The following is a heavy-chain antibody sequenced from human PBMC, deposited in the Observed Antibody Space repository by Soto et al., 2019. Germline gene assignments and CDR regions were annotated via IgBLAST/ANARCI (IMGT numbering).Heavy chain of an antibody. V-gene: IGHV4-59*01. D-gene: IGHD3-3*01. CDR1: GGSISSYY. CDR2: IYYSGST. J-gene: IGHJ5*02. CDR3: ARGSSDFWSGYTYNWFDP. Sequence: SETLSLTCTVSGGSISSYYWSWIRQPPGKGLEWIGYIYYSGSTNYDPSLKSRVTISVDTSKNQFSLKLSSVTAADTAVYYCARGSSDFWSGYTYNWFDPWGQGTLVTVSS.